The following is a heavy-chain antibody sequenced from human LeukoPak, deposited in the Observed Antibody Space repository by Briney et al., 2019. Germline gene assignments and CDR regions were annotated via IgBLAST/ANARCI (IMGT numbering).Heavy chain of an antibody. V-gene: IGHV4-39*07. J-gene: IGHJ4*02. CDR1: GGSISSSSYY. D-gene: IGHD2-15*01. Sequence: SETLSLTCTVSGGSISSSSYYWGWIRQPPGKGLEWIGSIYYSGSTYYNPSLKSRVTISVDTSKNQFSLKLTSVTAADTAVYYCARDGSYTFHSGGSPPLDYWGQGTLVTVSS. CDR2: IYYSGST. CDR3: ARDGSYTFHSGGSPPLDY.